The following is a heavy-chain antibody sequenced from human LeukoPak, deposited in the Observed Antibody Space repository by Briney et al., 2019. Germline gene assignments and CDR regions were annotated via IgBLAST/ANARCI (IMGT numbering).Heavy chain of an antibody. J-gene: IGHJ4*02. CDR2: ISSSGDTI. D-gene: IGHD1-1*01. Sequence: GGSLRLSRAVSGFTFSDYYMSWIRQAPGKGLEWLSYISSSGDTIYDADSVKGRFTISRDNAKNSLYLQINSLRVEDTAMYFCARNHPSRNDDWPLFDYWGRGTLVTVSS. CDR3: ARNHPSRNDDWPLFDY. V-gene: IGHV3-11*01. CDR1: GFTFSDYY.